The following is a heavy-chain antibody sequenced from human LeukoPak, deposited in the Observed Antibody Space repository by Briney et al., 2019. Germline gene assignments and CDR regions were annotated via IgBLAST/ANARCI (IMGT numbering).Heavy chain of an antibody. CDR1: GFTFSNYN. CDR2: ISNSSNII. J-gene: IGHJ4*02. D-gene: IGHD3-10*01. Sequence: GGSLRLSCAASGFTFSNYNMNWVRQPPGKGLQWVSYISNSSNIIYYADSVKGRFTISRDNAKNSLFLQMNSLRAEDTAVYYCARDFAREFTIDYWGQGTLVTVSS. V-gene: IGHV3-48*01. CDR3: ARDFAREFTIDY.